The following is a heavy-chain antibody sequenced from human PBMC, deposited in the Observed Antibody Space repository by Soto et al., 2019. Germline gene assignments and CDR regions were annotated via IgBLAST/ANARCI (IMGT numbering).Heavy chain of an antibody. CDR3: ARVPISVINANKWFDP. V-gene: IGHV1-2*02. CDR1: GYTFTAYF. CDR2: INPKSGGT. J-gene: IGHJ5*02. D-gene: IGHD2-8*01. Sequence: AASVKVSCKASGYTFTAYFIYWVRQAPGQGLEWMGWINPKSGGTNYSQRFQDRVTMTRDTSIGTAYMELSRLRSDDTAVYYCARVPISVINANKWFDPWGQGTLVTVSS.